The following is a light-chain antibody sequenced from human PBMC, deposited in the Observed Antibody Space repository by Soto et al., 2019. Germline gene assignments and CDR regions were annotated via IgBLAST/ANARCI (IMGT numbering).Light chain of an antibody. Sequence: DIQMTQAPSSLSASVGDRVTITCRASQDIRNYLAWYQQKPGKVPKLLIYAASTLRSGVPSRFSGSGSGTEFTLTISSLQPDDFATYYCQQYNSYPYTFGQGTKLEIK. CDR1: QDIRNY. J-gene: IGKJ2*01. CDR3: QQYNSYPYT. V-gene: IGKV1-27*01. CDR2: AAS.